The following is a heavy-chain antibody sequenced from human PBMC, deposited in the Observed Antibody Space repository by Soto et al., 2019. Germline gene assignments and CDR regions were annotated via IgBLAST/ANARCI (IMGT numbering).Heavy chain of an antibody. CDR2: IYYSGST. V-gene: IGHV4-31*03. CDR3: ARDRCSSTSCSPRSWFDP. D-gene: IGHD2-2*01. J-gene: IGHJ5*02. Sequence: SETLSLTCTVSGGSISSGGYYWSWIRQHPGKGLEWIGYIYYSGSTYYNPSLKSRVTISVDTSKNQFSLKLSSVTAADTAVCYCARDRCSSTSCSPRSWFDPWGQGTLVTVSS. CDR1: GGSISSGGYY.